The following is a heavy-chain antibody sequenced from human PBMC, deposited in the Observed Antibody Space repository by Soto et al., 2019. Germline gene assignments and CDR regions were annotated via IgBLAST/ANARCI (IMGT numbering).Heavy chain of an antibody. D-gene: IGHD3-16*02. Sequence: GGSLRLSCAASGFTFSDYYMSWIRQAPGKGLEWVSYISSSVSTIYYADSVKGRFTISRDNAKNSLYLQMNSLRAEDTAVYYCARDYLTEWFDPWGQGTRVTFXS. CDR1: GFTFSDYY. V-gene: IGHV3-11*01. CDR3: ARDYLTEWFDP. J-gene: IGHJ5*02. CDR2: ISSSVSTI.